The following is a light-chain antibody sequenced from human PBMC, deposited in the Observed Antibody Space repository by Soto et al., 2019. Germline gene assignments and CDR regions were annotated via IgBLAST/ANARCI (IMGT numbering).Light chain of an antibody. CDR3: QQYDILPIT. CDR1: QDINIY. V-gene: IGKV1-33*01. Sequence: DIQMTQYTSSLFASVGDRVTITCQATQDINIYLNWYQQKPGKAPNLLIYDASNLEIGVPSRFSGSGSGTHFTFTISSLQTEDIGTYYCQQYDILPITFGRGTLLE. J-gene: IGKJ5*01. CDR2: DAS.